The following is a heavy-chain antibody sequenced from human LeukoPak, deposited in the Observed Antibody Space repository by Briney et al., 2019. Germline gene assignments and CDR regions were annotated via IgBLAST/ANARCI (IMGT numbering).Heavy chain of an antibody. CDR1: GYTFTGYY. Sequence: ASVKVSCKASGYTFTGYYMHWVRQAPGQGLEWMGWINPNSGGTNYAQKFQGRVTMTRNTSISTAYMELSSLRSEDTAVYYCASSVGERDAFDIWGQGTMVTVSS. CDR3: ASSVGERDAFDI. V-gene: IGHV1-2*02. CDR2: INPNSGGT. J-gene: IGHJ3*02. D-gene: IGHD1-26*01.